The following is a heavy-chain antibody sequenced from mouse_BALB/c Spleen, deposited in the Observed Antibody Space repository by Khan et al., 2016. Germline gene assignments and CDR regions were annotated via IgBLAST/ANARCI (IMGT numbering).Heavy chain of an antibody. V-gene: IGHV10-1*02. D-gene: IGHD2-4*01. J-gene: IGHJ3*01. CDR2: IRSKSNYYAT. CDR1: GFTFNTYA. CDR3: VRPTVITTFVY. Sequence: EVQLVESGGGLVQPKGSLKLSCAASGFTFNTYAMNWVRQAPGKGLEWIARIRSKSNYYATYYADSVKDRFTISRDDSQIMLYLQMNNLKTEDTAMYYCVRPTVITTFVYWGQGTLVTVSA.